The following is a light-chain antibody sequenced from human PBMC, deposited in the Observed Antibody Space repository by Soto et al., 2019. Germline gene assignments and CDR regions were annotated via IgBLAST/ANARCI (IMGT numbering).Light chain of an antibody. CDR2: DAS. J-gene: IGKJ3*01. V-gene: IGKV3D-20*01. Sequence: EIVLTQSPATLSLSPGERATLSCGVSQSVSRNYLAWYQRKPGLAPRLLIYDASSRATGIPDRFSGSGSGTDFTLTISRLEPEDFAVYYCQQYGSSPSTFGPGTKVDIK. CDR1: QSVSRNY. CDR3: QQYGSSPST.